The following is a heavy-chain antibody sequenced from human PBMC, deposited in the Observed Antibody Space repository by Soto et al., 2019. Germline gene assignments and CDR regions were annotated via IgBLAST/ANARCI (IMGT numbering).Heavy chain of an antibody. Sequence: GVSLRLACAASGFTFDDYAVHWVRQAPGRGLEWVSGISWNSGNIGYADSVKGRFIIYRDNAKNSLYLKMNSLRAEDTALYYCATLWRGYWSGGSCSALGGFDYWGQGTLVTVSS. CDR1: GFTFDDYA. CDR2: ISWNSGNI. J-gene: IGHJ4*02. D-gene: IGHD2-15*01. CDR3: ATLWRGYWSGGSCSALGGFDY. V-gene: IGHV3-9*01.